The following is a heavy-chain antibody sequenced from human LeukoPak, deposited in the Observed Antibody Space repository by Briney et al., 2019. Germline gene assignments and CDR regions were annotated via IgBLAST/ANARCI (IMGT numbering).Heavy chain of an antibody. CDR2: ISGSGGST. J-gene: IGHJ3*02. CDR3: AKFGSWTYYYGSGSYRDAFDI. V-gene: IGHV3-23*01. Sequence: PGGSLRLSCTASGFTFSSYAMSWVRQAPGKGLEWVSAISGSGGSTYYADSVKGRFTISRDNSKNTLYLQMNSLRAEDTAVYYCAKFGSWTYYYGSGSYRDAFDIWGQGTMVTVSS. CDR1: GFTFSSYA. D-gene: IGHD3-10*01.